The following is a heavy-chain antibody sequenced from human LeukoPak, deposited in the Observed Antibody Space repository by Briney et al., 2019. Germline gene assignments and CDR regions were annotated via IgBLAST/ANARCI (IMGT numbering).Heavy chain of an antibody. Sequence: GGSLRLSCAASGFTFDDYAMHWVRQAPGKGLEWVAGISWISGRIGYADSVKGRSTISRDNANNSLYLQMNSLRVEDTALYYCVKDSGRNYYYGMDVWGQGTTVTVSS. CDR2: ISWISGRI. CDR3: VKDSGRNYYYGMDV. CDR1: GFTFDDYA. V-gene: IGHV3-9*01. J-gene: IGHJ6*02. D-gene: IGHD1-1*01.